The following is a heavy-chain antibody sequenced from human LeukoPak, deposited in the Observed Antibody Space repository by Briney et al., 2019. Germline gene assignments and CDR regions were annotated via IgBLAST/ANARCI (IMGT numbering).Heavy chain of an antibody. J-gene: IGHJ4*02. CDR1: GFTFSSYA. Sequence: GSLRLSCAASGFTFSSYAMSWVRQAPGKGLEWVLAISGSGGSTYYADSVKGRFTISRDNSKNTLYLQMNSLRAEDTAVYYCAKGVDYYDSSGYLGDYWGQGTLVTVSS. D-gene: IGHD3-22*01. V-gene: IGHV3-23*01. CDR3: AKGVDYYDSSGYLGDY. CDR2: ISGSGGST.